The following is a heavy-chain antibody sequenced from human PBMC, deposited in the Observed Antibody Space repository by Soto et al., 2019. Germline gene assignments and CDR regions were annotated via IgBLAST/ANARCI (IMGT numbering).Heavy chain of an antibody. V-gene: IGHV4-34*01. D-gene: IGHD4-17*01. CDR1: GGSFSGYY. CDR2: INHSGST. J-gene: IGHJ4*02. CDR3: ARSDNGDYFYPYRYEYYFDY. Sequence: ASETLSLTCAVYGGSFSGYYWSWIRQPPGKGLEWIGEINHSGSTNYNPSLKSRVTISVDTSKNQFSLKLSSVTAADTAVYYCARSDNGDYFYPYRYEYYFDYWGQGTLVTVSS.